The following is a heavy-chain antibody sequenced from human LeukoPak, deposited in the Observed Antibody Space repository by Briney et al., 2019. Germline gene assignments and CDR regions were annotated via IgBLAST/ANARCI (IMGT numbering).Heavy chain of an antibody. V-gene: IGHV5-51*01. CDR3: ARRGRYCSGGCCYNFDY. D-gene: IGHD2-15*01. CDR2: IYPGDSDT. CDR1: GYSFTSYW. J-gene: IGHJ4*02. Sequence: GESLKISCQGSGYSFTSYWIGWVRQLPGKGLEWMGIIYPGDSDTRYSPSFQGQVTISADKSISTAYLQWSSLKASDTAMYYCARRGRYCSGGCCYNFDYWGQGTLVTVSS.